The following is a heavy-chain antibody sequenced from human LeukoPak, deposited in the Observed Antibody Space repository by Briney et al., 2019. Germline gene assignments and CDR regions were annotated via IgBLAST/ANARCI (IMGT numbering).Heavy chain of an antibody. CDR3: ARQARGYVSGSYYRT. CDR1: GGSISSGDYY. CDR2: IYYSGGT. Sequence: SQTLSLTCTVSGGSISSGDYYWSWIRQPPGKGLEWIGYIYYSGGTYYNPSLKSRVTISVDTSKNQFSLKLSSVTAADTAVYYCARQARGYVSGSYYRTWGQGSRVTVSS. V-gene: IGHV4-30-4*01. D-gene: IGHD3-10*01. J-gene: IGHJ5*02.